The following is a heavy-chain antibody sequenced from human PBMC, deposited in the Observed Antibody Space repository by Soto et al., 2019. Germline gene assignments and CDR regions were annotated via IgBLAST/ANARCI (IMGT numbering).Heavy chain of an antibody. J-gene: IGHJ4*02. D-gene: IGHD1-1*01. Sequence: SGPTLVNPTQTLTLTCTFSGFSLSTSGVGVGWIRQPPGKALEWLALIYWDDDKRYSPSLKSRLTITKDTSENQVVLTMTNMDPVDTATYYCARMGYNWNDMVYWGQGTLVTVSS. V-gene: IGHV2-5*02. CDR3: ARMGYNWNDMVY. CDR1: GFSLSTSGVG. CDR2: IYWDDDK.